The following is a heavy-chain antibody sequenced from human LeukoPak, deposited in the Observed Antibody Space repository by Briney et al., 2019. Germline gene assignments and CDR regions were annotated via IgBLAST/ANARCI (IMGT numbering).Heavy chain of an antibody. CDR1: GFTFSSYA. J-gene: IGHJ4*02. Sequence: PGGSLRLSCAASGFTFSSYAMSWVRQAPGKGLEWVSAISGSGGTTNYADSVKGRLTISRDNSKNTLYLQMNSLRAEDTVVYSCATRSRYYFDYWGQGTLVTVSS. CDR3: ATRSRYYFDY. CDR2: ISGSGGTT. D-gene: IGHD1-14*01. V-gene: IGHV3-23*01.